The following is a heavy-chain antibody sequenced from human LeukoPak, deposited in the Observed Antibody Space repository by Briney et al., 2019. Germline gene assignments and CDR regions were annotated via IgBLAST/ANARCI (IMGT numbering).Heavy chain of an antibody. CDR3: ARGGGYSSSPSM. V-gene: IGHV4-59*01. J-gene: IGHJ4*02. CDR2: ISYSGST. D-gene: IGHD6-13*01. CDR1: GGSMSGYY. Sequence: SETLSLTCTVSGGSMSGYYWNWIRQPPGKGLEWIGYISYSGSTNYNPSLKSRVTISVDTSKNQFSLKLSSVTAADTAVYYCARGGGYSSSPSMWGQGTLVTVSS.